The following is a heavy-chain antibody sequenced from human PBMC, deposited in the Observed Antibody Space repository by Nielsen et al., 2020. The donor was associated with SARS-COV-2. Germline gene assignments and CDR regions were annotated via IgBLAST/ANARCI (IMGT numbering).Heavy chain of an antibody. CDR3: AKVFDYDILTGYFSGYFDY. CDR2: INWNGGST. D-gene: IGHD3-9*01. Sequence: VRQAPGKGLEWVSGINWNGGSTGYADSVKGRFTISRDNAKNSLYLQMNSLRAEDTAVYYCAKVFDYDILTGYFSGYFDYWGQGTLVTVSS. V-gene: IGHV3-20*03. J-gene: IGHJ4*02.